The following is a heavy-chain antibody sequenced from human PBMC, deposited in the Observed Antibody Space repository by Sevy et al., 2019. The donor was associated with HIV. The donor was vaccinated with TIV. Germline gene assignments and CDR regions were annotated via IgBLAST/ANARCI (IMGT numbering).Heavy chain of an antibody. Sequence: ASVKVSCKASGGTFSSHAISRVRQAPGQGLEWMGGIIPILGIANYAQKFQGRVTITADKSTSTGYMELSILRSEDTAVYYCSKAASSGYSSGWLDYWGQGTLVTVSS. V-gene: IGHV1-69*10. J-gene: IGHJ4*02. CDR3: SKAASSGYSSGWLDY. CDR1: GGTFSSHA. D-gene: IGHD6-19*01. CDR2: IIPILGIA.